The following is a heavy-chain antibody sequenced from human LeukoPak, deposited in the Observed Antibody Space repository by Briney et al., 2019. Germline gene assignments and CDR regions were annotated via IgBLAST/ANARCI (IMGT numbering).Heavy chain of an antibody. CDR2: IRYDGSNK. D-gene: IGHD3-10*01. CDR1: GFTFSNYG. V-gene: IGHV3-30*02. Sequence: PGGSLRLSCAASGFTFSNYGIHWVRQAPGKGLEWVAFIRYDGSNKYNADSVKGRFTISRDNSKNTLYLQMNSLRAEDTAVYYCAKDGGSGSYYISYMDVWGKGTTVTVSS. J-gene: IGHJ6*03. CDR3: AKDGGSGSYYISYMDV.